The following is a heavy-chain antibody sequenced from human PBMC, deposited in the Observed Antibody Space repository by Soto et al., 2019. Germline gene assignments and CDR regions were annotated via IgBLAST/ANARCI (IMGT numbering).Heavy chain of an antibody. D-gene: IGHD5-18*01. V-gene: IGHV3-30*18. CDR3: AKERTDTAMVTEYFQH. J-gene: IGHJ1*01. Sequence: PGGSLILSCAASGFTFSSYGMHWVRQAPGKGLEWVAVISYDGSNKYYADSVKGRFTISRDNSKNTLYLQMNSLRAEDTAVYYCAKERTDTAMVTEYFQHWGQGTLVNVSS. CDR1: GFTFSSYG. CDR2: ISYDGSNK.